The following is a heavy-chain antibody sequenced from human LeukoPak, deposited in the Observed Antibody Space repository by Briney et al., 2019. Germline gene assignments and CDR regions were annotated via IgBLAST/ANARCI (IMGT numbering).Heavy chain of an antibody. CDR1: GGSFSGYY. CDR2: INRSGST. Sequence: SETLSLTCAVYGGSFSGYYWSWIRQPPGKGLEWIGEINRSGSTNYNPSLKSRVTISVDTSKNQFSLKLSSVTAADTAVYYCARTRKYYYDSSGYINYWGQGTLVTVSS. D-gene: IGHD3-22*01. J-gene: IGHJ4*02. CDR3: ARTRKYYYDSSGYINY. V-gene: IGHV4-34*01.